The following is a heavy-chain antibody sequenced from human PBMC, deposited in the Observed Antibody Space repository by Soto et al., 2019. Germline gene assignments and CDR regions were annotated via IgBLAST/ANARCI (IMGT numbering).Heavy chain of an antibody. Sequence: QVQLVQSGGEVKKPGASVKVSCKASGYNYSSYGVTWVRQAPGQGLEWMGWISAYNGKANYAPNIQDRVTMSIDTSTSTAYMETRSLRSDDTAVHYCARQHNDHWSDSPDFDSWGQVTLVTVS. D-gene: IGHD3-3*01. V-gene: IGHV1-18*04. J-gene: IGHJ4*02. CDR3: ARQHNDHWSDSPDFDS. CDR1: GYNYSSYG. CDR2: ISAYNGKA.